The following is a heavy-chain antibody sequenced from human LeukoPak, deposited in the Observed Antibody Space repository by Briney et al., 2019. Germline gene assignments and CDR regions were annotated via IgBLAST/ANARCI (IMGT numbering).Heavy chain of an antibody. CDR3: ARDRADTAMAINFDY. V-gene: IGHV1-46*01. Sequence: ASVKVSCKASGYTFTSYYMHWVRQAPGQGLEWMGIIDPSGGSTSYAQKFQGRVTMTRDTSTSTVYMELSSLRSEDTAVYYCARDRADTAMAINFDYWGQGTLVTVSS. D-gene: IGHD5-18*01. CDR2: IDPSGGST. J-gene: IGHJ4*02. CDR1: GYTFTSYY.